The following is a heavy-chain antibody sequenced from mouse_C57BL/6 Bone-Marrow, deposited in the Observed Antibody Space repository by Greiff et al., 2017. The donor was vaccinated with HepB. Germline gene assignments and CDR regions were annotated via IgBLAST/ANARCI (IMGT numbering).Heavy chain of an antibody. Sequence: EVQLQQSGPVLVKPGASVKMSCKASGYTFTDYYMNWVKQSHGKSLEWIGVINPYNGGTSYNQKFKGKATLTVDKSSSTAYMELNSLTSEDSAVYYCAREGYDYDPYYFDYWGQGTTLTVSS. V-gene: IGHV1-19*01. CDR3: AREGYDYDPYYFDY. D-gene: IGHD2-4*01. CDR2: INPYNGGT. CDR1: GYTFTDYY. J-gene: IGHJ2*01.